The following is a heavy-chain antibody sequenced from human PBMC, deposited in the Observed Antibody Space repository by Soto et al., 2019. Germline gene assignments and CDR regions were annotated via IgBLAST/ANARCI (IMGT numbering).Heavy chain of an antibody. CDR1: GGSISSGDYY. Sequence: QVQLQESGPGLVKPSQTLSLTCTVSGGSISSGDYYWSWIRQPPGKGLEWIGYIYYSGSTYYNPSLKGRIYISVDTSKNQFPLKPRFVTAADTAVYYRARGLYRVYCDYVPTFDPWGPGNLVTVSS. V-gene: IGHV4-30-4*01. J-gene: IGHJ5*02. D-gene: IGHD4-17*01. CDR2: IYYSGST. CDR3: ARGLYRVYCDYVPTFDP.